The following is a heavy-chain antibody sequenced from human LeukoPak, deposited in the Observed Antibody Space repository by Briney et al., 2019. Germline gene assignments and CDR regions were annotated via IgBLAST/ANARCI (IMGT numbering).Heavy chain of an antibody. D-gene: IGHD2-2*01. CDR1: GYTFTGYY. CDR2: INPNSGGT. CDR3: ARGRSRGIVVVSAAENFDY. V-gene: IGHV1-2*02. J-gene: IGHJ4*02. Sequence: GASVKVSCKASGYTFTGYYMHCVRQAPGQGVEWMGWINPNSGGTNYAQKFQGRVTMTRDTSISTAYMELSWLRSDDTAVYYCARGRSRGIVVVSAAENFDYWGQGTLVTVSS.